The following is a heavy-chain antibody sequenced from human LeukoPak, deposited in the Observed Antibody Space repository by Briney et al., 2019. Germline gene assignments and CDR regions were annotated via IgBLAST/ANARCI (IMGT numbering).Heavy chain of an antibody. CDR2: INAGNDDT. J-gene: IGHJ6*02. CDR1: GYTFTNYA. V-gene: IGHV1-3*01. D-gene: IGHD2-15*01. Sequence: ASVKVSCKASGYTFTNYAFHWVRQAPGQRLEWLGWINAGNDDTKYSQKLQARVTITRDTSASTVYMELSSLTSDDTAVYYCARERWHCRGNDCYSVYYYGLDVWGQGTTVTVSS. CDR3: ARERWHCRGNDCYSVYYYGLDV.